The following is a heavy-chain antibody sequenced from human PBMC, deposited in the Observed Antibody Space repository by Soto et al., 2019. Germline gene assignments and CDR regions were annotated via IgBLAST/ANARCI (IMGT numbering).Heavy chain of an antibody. CDR1: GFNFSSYA. Sequence: EVSLLESGGGLIQPGGSLRLSCAASGFNFSSYAMNWVRQAPGKGLEWVSSISGRGGNVYYADSVKGRFTISRDPSSDIVYLQMDALSADDTAVYYCAKSLVRGLDSWGQGTLVTVSS. V-gene: IGHV3-23*01. D-gene: IGHD3-10*01. J-gene: IGHJ4*02. CDR3: AKSLVRGLDS. CDR2: ISGRGGNV.